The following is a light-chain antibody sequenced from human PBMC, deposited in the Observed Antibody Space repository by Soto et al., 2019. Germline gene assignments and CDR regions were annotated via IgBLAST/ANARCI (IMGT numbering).Light chain of an antibody. J-gene: IGKJ4*01. Sequence: ETVMTQSPATLAVSPGDRATLSCRASQSVTSKLAWYQQKPGQAPRLLIYDASTRATGIPARFSGSGFGTEFTLTISSLQSEDLAIYYCQQYNNWPPITFGGGTTVEI. CDR2: DAS. CDR3: QQYNNWPPIT. V-gene: IGKV3-15*01. CDR1: QSVTSK.